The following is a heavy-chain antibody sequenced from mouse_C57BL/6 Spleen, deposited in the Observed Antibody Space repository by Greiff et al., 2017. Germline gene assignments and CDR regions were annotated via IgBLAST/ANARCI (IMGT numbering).Heavy chain of an antibody. CDR1: GYTFTSYT. V-gene: IGHV1-4*01. Sequence: VQLVESGAELARPGASVKMSCKASGYTFTSYTMHWVKQRPGQGLEWIGYINPSSGYTKYNQKFKDKATLTADKSSSTAYMQLSSLTSEDSAVYYCARYYDYDGYFDVWGTGTTVTVSS. CDR3: ARYYDYDGYFDV. J-gene: IGHJ1*03. D-gene: IGHD2-4*01. CDR2: INPSSGYT.